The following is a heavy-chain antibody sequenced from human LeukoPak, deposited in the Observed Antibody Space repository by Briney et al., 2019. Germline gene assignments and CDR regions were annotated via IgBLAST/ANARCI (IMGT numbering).Heavy chain of an antibody. Sequence: GGSLRLSCAASGFTFSSYSMNWVRQAPGKGLEWVSSISSSSSYIYYADSVKGRFTISRDNAKNSLYLQMNSLRAEDTAVYYCARDHELYCSGGSCSRMDVWGKGTTVTISS. CDR2: ISSSSSYI. CDR3: ARDHELYCSGGSCSRMDV. J-gene: IGHJ6*03. V-gene: IGHV3-21*01. D-gene: IGHD2-15*01. CDR1: GFTFSSYS.